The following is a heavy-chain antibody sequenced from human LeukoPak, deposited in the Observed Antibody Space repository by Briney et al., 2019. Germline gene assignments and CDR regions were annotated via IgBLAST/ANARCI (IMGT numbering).Heavy chain of an antibody. D-gene: IGHD2-8*01. Sequence: GGSLRLSCATSGFPFSDFSVSWVRQAPGKGLEWISTTNSGGTSTYYAESVKGRFTISRDNSKNTLYLQMSSLRVEDTAVYYCAKQSYARSLGEGGPGTLVSVSS. V-gene: IGHV3-23*01. CDR3: AKQSYARSLGE. J-gene: IGHJ4*02. CDR2: TNSGGTST. CDR1: GFPFSDFS.